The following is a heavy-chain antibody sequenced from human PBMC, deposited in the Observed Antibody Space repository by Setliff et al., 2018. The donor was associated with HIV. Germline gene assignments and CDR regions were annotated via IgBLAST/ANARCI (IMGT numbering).Heavy chain of an antibody. CDR2: IKLDGNEK. CDR1: GFTFSNYW. V-gene: IGHV3-7*01. J-gene: IGHJ3*02. D-gene: IGHD3-22*01. Sequence: PGGSLRLSCAASGFTFSNYWMSWVRQAPGKGLEWVASIKLDGNEKYYVDSVKGRFTISRDNSKNTLYLQMNSLRVEDTAVYYCAREPTYYYDSSGPHDAFDIWGQGTMVTVSS. CDR3: AREPTYYYDSSGPHDAFDI.